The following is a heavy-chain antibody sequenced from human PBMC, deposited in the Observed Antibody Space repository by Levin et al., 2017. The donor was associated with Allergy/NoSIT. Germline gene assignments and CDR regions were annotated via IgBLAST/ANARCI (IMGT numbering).Heavy chain of an antibody. J-gene: IGHJ4*02. V-gene: IGHV3-20*04. CDR2: INWSGGTT. D-gene: IGHD6-19*01. Sequence: LGESLKISCAASGFTFDDYGMSWVRQAPGKGLEWVSGINWSGGTTLYADSVQGRFTISRDNATNSLHLQMNSLRADDTALYFCARGDGWYYFEYWGQGALVTVSS. CDR3: ARGDGWYYFEY. CDR1: GFTFDDYG.